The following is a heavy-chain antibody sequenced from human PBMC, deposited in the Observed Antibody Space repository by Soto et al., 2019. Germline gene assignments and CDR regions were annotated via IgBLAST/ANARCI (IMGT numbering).Heavy chain of an antibody. CDR2: ISYDGSNK. CDR1: GFTFSSYA. Sequence: GGSLRLSCAASGFTFSSYAMHWVRQAPGKGLEWVAVISYDGSNKYYADSVKGRFTISRDNSKNTLYLQMNSLRAEDTAVYYCASSTITHYDSSGYLFDYWGQGTLVTVSS. CDR3: ASSTITHYDSSGYLFDY. J-gene: IGHJ4*02. D-gene: IGHD3-22*01. V-gene: IGHV3-30-3*01.